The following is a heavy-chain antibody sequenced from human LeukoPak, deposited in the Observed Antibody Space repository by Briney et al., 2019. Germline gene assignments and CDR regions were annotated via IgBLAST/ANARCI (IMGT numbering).Heavy chain of an antibody. CDR3: AKAMGIAAAGSDFDY. D-gene: IGHD6-13*01. V-gene: IGHV3-9*01. J-gene: IGHJ4*02. CDR2: ISWNSGSI. CDR1: GFTFDDYA. Sequence: GGSLRLSCAASGFTFDDYAMHWVRQAPGKGLEWVSGISWNSGSIGYADSVKGRFTISRDNAKNSLYLQMNSLRAEDTASYYCAKAMGIAAAGSDFDYWGQGTLVTVSS.